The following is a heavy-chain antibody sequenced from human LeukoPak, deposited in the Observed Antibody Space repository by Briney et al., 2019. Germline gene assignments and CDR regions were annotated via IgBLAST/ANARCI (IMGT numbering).Heavy chain of an antibody. D-gene: IGHD4-23*01. CDR1: GYSFTAYY. CDR3: AKGGPRWDNSFDP. CDR2: NNPNIGGT. V-gene: IGHV1-2*02. Sequence: ASVSVSYKASGYSFTAYYIHWVRQAPGQGREGVGWNNPNIGGTTYTQKFQGRVTITRDTSITTAYMELNRLTYADTAVYYCAKGGPRWDNSFDPWGQGTLVTVSS. J-gene: IGHJ5*02.